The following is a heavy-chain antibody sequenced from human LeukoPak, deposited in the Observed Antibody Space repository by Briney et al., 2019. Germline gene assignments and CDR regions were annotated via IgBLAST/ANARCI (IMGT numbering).Heavy chain of an antibody. J-gene: IGHJ4*02. CDR2: INNNGAST. CDR1: GFIFSRYT. V-gene: IGHV3-64*01. CDR3: ARDQGNCGGDCYTFDY. D-gene: IGHD2-21*01. Sequence: QAGGSPRLSCAASGFIFSRYTMHWVRQAPGKGLEYVSAINNNGASTYYANSVKGRFTISRDNSKNTLYLQMGSLRDEDMGVYYCARDQGNCGGDCYTFDYWGQGTVVTVSS.